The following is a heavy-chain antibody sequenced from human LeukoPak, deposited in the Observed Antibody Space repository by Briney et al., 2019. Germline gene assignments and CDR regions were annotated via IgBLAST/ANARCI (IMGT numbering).Heavy chain of an antibody. J-gene: IGHJ4*02. CDR2: LSYTGKT. D-gene: IGHD2/OR15-2a*01. CDR3: SEGYFEPFDH. V-gene: IGHV4-59*02. CDR1: GASVSSSH. Sequence: SENLSLTCVVSGASVSSSHWNWIRQFPGKGLEWIGCLSYTGKTDYNPSLTSRVTISVDTSKNQVSLKLRSVTAADTAVYYCSEGYFEPFDHWGQGTLVTVSS.